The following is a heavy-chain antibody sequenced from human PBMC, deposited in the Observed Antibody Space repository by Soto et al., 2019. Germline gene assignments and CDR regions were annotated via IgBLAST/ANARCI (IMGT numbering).Heavy chain of an antibody. J-gene: IGHJ6*02. CDR1: GFTFSNYW. CDR3: ARGLPGYYGADV. CDR2: IKGDASST. V-gene: IGHV3-74*01. D-gene: IGHD5-18*01. Sequence: EVQLVESGGGLVQPGGSLKISCAASGFTFSNYWMHWVRQAPGTGLVWVSRIKGDASSTNYAEFVKGRFIISRDSAENTLYLQMNSLRAEDTAVYYCARGLPGYYGADVWGQGTTVTVSS.